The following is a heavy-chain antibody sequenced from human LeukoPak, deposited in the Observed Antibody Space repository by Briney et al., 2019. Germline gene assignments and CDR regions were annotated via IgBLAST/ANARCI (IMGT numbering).Heavy chain of an antibody. J-gene: IGHJ4*02. V-gene: IGHV3-7*01. CDR2: INQDGSEK. D-gene: IGHD2-15*01. CDR3: ARQVVVAAYFDY. CDR1: GFTFSRFW. Sequence: GGSLRLSCAASGFTFSRFWMSWVRQAPGKGLEWVANINQDGSEKYYVDSVKGRFTISRDNAKNSLYLQMNSLRAEDTAVYYCARQVVVAAYFDYWGQGTLVTVSS.